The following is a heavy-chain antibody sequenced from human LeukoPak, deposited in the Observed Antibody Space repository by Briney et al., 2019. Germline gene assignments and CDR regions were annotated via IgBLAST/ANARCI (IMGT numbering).Heavy chain of an antibody. V-gene: IGHV3-21*01. D-gene: IGHD2-15*01. CDR1: GFAFSSYS. CDR2: ISSSSSYI. CDR3: ARTGLLGYCSGGSCSDYYYYYYMDV. Sequence: GGSLRLSCAASGFAFSSYSMNWVRQAPGKGLEWVSSISSSSSYIYYADSVKGRFTISRDNAKNSLYLQMNSLRAEDTAVYYCARTGLLGYCSGGSCSDYYYYYYMDVWGKGTTVTVSS. J-gene: IGHJ6*03.